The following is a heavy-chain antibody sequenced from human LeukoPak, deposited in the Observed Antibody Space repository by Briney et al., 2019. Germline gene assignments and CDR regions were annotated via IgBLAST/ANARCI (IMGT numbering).Heavy chain of an antibody. CDR3: AREEYSSGWYSFDY. V-gene: IGHV3-30*03. J-gene: IGHJ4*02. Sequence: PGGSLRLSCAASRFTFSYFAMHWVRQAPGKGLEWVAVLSDDGSNKFYADSVKGRFTISRDNSKNTLYLQMNSLRAEDTAVYYCAREEYSSGWYSFDYWGQGTLVTVSS. D-gene: IGHD6-19*01. CDR1: RFTFSYFA. CDR2: LSDDGSNK.